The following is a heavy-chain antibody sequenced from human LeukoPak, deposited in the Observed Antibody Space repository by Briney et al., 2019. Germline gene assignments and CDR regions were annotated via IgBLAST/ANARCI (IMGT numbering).Heavy chain of an antibody. CDR2: ISGSGGST. J-gene: IGHJ4*02. CDR1: GFTFSSYA. Sequence: GGSLRLSCAASGFTFSSYAMSWVRQAPGKGLEWVSAISGSGGSTYYADSVKGRFTISRDNSKNTLYLQMNSLRVEDTAVYCCARASGGYPLYFDYWGQGTLFTVSS. D-gene: IGHD1-26*01. CDR3: ARASGGYPLYFDY. V-gene: IGHV3-23*01.